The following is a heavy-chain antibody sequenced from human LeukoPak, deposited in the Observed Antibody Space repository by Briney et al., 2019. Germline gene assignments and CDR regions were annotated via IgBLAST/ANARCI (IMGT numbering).Heavy chain of an antibody. V-gene: IGHV1-58*02. D-gene: IGHD3-22*01. J-gene: IGHJ4*02. CDR1: GFTFTSSA. CDR3: AAVPSYYYDSSGYYFDY. CDR2: IVVGSGNT. Sequence: SVKVSFKASGFTFTSSAMQWVRQARGQSLEWIGWIVVGSGNTNYAQKFQERVTITRDMSTSTAYMELSSLRSEDTAVYYCAAVPSYYYDSSGYYFDYWGQGTLVTVSS.